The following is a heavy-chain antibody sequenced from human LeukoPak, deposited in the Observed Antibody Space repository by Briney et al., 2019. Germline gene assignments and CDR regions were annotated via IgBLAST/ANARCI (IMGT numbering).Heavy chain of an antibody. J-gene: IGHJ3*02. CDR1: GFSLSISGMC. V-gene: IGHV2-70*11. CDR2: IDWDDDK. Sequence: SGPTLLNPTQTLTLTRTFSGFSLSISGMCVSWIRQPPGKALEWLARIDWDDDKYYSTSLKTRLTISKDTSKNQVVLTMTNMDPVDTATYYCARMHSSSLGAFDIWGQGTMVAVSS. D-gene: IGHD6-6*01. CDR3: ARMHSSSLGAFDI.